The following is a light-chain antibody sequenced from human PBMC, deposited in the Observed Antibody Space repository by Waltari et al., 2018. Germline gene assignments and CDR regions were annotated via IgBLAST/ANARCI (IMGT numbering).Light chain of an antibody. V-gene: IGKV1-17*01. CDR1: QGISNY. Sequence: DIQMTQSPSSLSASVGDRVTIICRASQGISNYLNWYQQKPGKAPKRLIYDASSLQSGVPSRFSGSGSGTVFTLTISSLQPEDFATYYCLQYNSAPFTFGPGTKLDIK. J-gene: IGKJ3*01. CDR3: LQYNSAPFT. CDR2: DAS.